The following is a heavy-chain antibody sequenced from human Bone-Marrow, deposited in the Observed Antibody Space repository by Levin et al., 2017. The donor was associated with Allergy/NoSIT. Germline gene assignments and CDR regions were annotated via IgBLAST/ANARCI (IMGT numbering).Heavy chain of an antibody. CDR2: IRDDGTAT. CDR1: GFTFRYYA. V-gene: IGHV3-23*01. J-gene: IGHJ5*02. CDR3: ARDLNYGSGAYFNPSP. Sequence: GGSLRLSCVGAGFTFRYYAMSWVRQAPGKGLEWVSSIRDDGTATYYVDSVRGRFTISRDNSKNTLYLQMNSLRAEDTALYYCARDLNYGSGAYFNPSPWGQGTLVTVSS. D-gene: IGHD3-10*01.